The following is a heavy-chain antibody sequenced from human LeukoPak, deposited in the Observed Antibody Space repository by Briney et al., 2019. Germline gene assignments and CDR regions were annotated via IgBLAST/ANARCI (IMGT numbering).Heavy chain of an antibody. J-gene: IGHJ4*02. Sequence: GGSLRLSCTASGFTFGDYAMSWIRQAPGKGLMWVSRINSDGSSTNYADSVKGRFTISRDNAKNTLYLQVDSLRAEDTAVYYCVRFYCSGFSCYDYWGQGTLVTVSS. V-gene: IGHV3-74*01. CDR3: VRFYCSGFSCYDY. D-gene: IGHD2-15*01. CDR2: INSDGSST. CDR1: GFTFGDYA.